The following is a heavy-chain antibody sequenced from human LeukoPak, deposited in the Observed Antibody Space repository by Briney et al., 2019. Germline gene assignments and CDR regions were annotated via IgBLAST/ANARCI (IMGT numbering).Heavy chain of an antibody. CDR3: ATFDSSGYYPHFGY. D-gene: IGHD3-22*01. Sequence: GGSLRLSCAASGFTVSSNYMSWVRQAPGKGLEWGANIKQDGSEKYYVDSVKGRFTISRDNAKNSLYLQMNSLRAEDTAVYYCATFDSSGYYPHFGYWGQGTLVTVSS. J-gene: IGHJ4*02. CDR1: GFTVSSNY. CDR2: IKQDGSEK. V-gene: IGHV3-7*01.